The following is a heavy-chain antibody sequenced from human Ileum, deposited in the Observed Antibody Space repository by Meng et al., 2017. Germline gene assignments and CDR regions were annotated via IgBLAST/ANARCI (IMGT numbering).Heavy chain of an antibody. CDR1: GGSVSSNIAA. J-gene: IGHJ4*02. CDR2: TYYRSKWYS. CDR3: ASGSGSLDY. V-gene: IGHV6-1*01. Sequence: QVQMKQSGTGLVKPSQTLSPTCAVSGGSVSSNIAAWNWIRQSPLRGLEWLGRTYYRSKWYSEYAVSVKSRISITPDTSKNQFSLQMNSVTPEDTAVYYCASGSGSLDYWGPGTLVTVSS. D-gene: IGHD3-3*01.